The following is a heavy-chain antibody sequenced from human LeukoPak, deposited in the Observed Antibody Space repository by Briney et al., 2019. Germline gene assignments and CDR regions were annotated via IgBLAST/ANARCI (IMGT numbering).Heavy chain of an antibody. V-gene: IGHV3-30*18. CDR3: AKDGRSSNWTDAQVDYYGMDD. CDR2: ISYDGSNK. CDR1: GFTFSSYG. D-gene: IGHD1-1*01. J-gene: IGHJ6*02. Sequence: GGSLRLSCAASGFTFSSYGMHWVRQAPGKGLEWVAVISYDGSNKYYADSVKGRFTISRDNSKNTLYLQMNSLRAEDTAVYYCAKDGRSSNWTDAQVDYYGMDDWGQGTTVTVSS.